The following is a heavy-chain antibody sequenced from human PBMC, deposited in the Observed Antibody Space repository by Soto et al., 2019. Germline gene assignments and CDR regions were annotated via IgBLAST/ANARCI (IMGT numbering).Heavy chain of an antibody. D-gene: IGHD2-21*02. CDR1: GFSLTTRPVD. CDR2: AYWDDDN. J-gene: IGHJ4*02. V-gene: IGHV2-5*02. Sequence: QITLRESGPTLVKPTQTLTLTFTFSGFSLTTRPVDVGWIRQSPGKALERLACAYWDDDNRYSPSLRSRLTVTKDTSKNQVVLTMPNVDPLETATYFCAQRRHSGDWNGGFFDYWGQGTLVTVSS. CDR3: AQRRHSGDWNGGFFDY.